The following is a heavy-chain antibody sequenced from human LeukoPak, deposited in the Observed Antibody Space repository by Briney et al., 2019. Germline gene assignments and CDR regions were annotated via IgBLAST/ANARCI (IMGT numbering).Heavy chain of an antibody. V-gene: IGHV3-48*03. CDR1: GFTFRSYE. CDR3: ARRSGRRYEY. D-gene: IGHD5-24*01. J-gene: IGHJ4*02. CDR2: ISGGGEFT. Sequence: GGSLRLSCEASGFTFRSYEMNWVRHAPGRGPEWVSHISGGGEFTVYPDAVKGRFTISRDNAKNSLYLQMNSLRVEDTGVYYCARRSGRRYEYWGQGVLVTVSS.